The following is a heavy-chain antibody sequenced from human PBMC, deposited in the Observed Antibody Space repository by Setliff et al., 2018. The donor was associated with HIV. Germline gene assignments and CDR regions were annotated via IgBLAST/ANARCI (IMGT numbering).Heavy chain of an antibody. D-gene: IGHD3-22*01. CDR2: IYYSGST. J-gene: IGHJ4*02. Sequence: SETLSLTCTVSGGSISSSSYYWGWIRQPPGKGLEWIGSIYYSGSTYYNPSLKSRVTISVATSKNQFSLKLSSVTAADTAVYYCANARRYDSPTTGDWGQGTLVTVSS. CDR1: GGSISSSSYY. CDR3: ANARRYDSPTTGD. V-gene: IGHV4-39*01.